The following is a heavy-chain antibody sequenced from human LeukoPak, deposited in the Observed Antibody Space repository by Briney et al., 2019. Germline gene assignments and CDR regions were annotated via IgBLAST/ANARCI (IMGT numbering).Heavy chain of an antibody. Sequence: SETLSLTCTVSGDSISSSNCYWGWIRQPPGKGLEWIGSIYFSGGTYYNASLKSRVTISVDTSKNQFSLKLSSVTAADTAVYYCARARGGTMVRGVISRWGQGTLVTVSS. J-gene: IGHJ4*02. CDR1: GDSISSSNCY. D-gene: IGHD3-10*01. CDR2: IYFSGGT. CDR3: ARARGGTMVRGVISR. V-gene: IGHV4-39*01.